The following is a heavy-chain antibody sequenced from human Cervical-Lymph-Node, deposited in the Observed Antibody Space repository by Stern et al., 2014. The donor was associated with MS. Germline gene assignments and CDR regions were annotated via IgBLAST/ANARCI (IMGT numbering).Heavy chain of an antibody. CDR1: GYTFTSYG. Sequence: VQLVESGAEVKKPGASVKVSCKASGYTFTSYGISWVRQAPGQGLEWMGLISQYNVNTNYAKKLQGKVTMTTDTSTSTAYMELRSLRSDDTAVYYCARVLLGSENAFDIWGQGTMVTVSS. CDR3: ARVLLGSENAFDI. V-gene: IGHV1-18*01. D-gene: IGHD2-15*01. CDR2: ISQYNVNT. J-gene: IGHJ3*02.